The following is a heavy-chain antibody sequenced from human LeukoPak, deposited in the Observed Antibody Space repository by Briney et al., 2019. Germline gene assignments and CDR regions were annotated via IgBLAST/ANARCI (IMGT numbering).Heavy chain of an antibody. CDR1: GYTFTVYY. Sequence: ASVKVSCKASGYTFTVYYMHWVRQAPGQGLEWMGWIHPSSGGTNYAQKFQGRVTMTRDTSISTAYMELSTLRSDDTAVYYCARLINGGRAFDVWGQGTMVTVSS. CDR3: ARLINGGRAFDV. J-gene: IGHJ3*01. V-gene: IGHV1-2*02. CDR2: IHPSSGGT. D-gene: IGHD3-16*01.